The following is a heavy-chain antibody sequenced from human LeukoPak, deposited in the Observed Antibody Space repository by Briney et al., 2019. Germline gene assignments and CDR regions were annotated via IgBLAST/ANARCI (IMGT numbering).Heavy chain of an antibody. J-gene: IGHJ3*02. V-gene: IGHV4-4*09. CDR3: ARETESSDAFDI. CDR2: IYTSGST. CDR1: GGSISSYY. D-gene: IGHD3-10*01. Sequence: SETLSLTCTVSGGSISSYYWSWIRQPPGKGLEWIGYIYTSGSTNYNPSLKSRVTISVDTSKNQFSLKLSSVTAADTAVYYCARETESSDAFDIWGQGTMVTVSS.